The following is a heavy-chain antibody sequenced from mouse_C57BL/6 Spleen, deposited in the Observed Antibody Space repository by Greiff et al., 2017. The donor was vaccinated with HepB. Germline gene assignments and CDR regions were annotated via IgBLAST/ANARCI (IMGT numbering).Heavy chain of an antibody. CDR3: ARPGSSSWFAY. D-gene: IGHD1-1*01. Sequence: EVKVEESGGGLVKPGGSLKLSCAASGFTFSDYGMHWVRQAPEKGLEWVAYISSGSSTIYYADTVKGRFTISRDNAKNTLFLQMTSLRSEDTAMYYCARPGSSSWFAYWGQGTLVTVSA. CDR2: ISSGSSTI. V-gene: IGHV5-17*01. J-gene: IGHJ3*01. CDR1: GFTFSDYG.